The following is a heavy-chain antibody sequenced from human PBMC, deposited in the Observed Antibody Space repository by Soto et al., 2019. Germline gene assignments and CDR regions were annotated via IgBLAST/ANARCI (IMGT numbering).Heavy chain of an antibody. J-gene: IGHJ1*01. CDR3: AKIYCSGGSCHEYFQH. CDR1: GFTFSSYG. V-gene: IGHV3-30*18. Sequence: PGGSLRLSCAASGFTFSSYGMHWVRQAPGKGLEWVAVISYDGSNKYYADSVKGRFTISRDNSKNTLYLQMNSLRAEDTAVYYCAKIYCSGGSCHEYFQHWGQGTLVTVSS. D-gene: IGHD2-15*01. CDR2: ISYDGSNK.